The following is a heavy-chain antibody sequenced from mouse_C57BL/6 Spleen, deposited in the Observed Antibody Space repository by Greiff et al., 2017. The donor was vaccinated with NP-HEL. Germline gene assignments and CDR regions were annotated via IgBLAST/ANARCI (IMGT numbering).Heavy chain of an antibody. Sequence: VPRVESGGDLVKPGGSLKLSCAASGFTFSSYGMSWVRQTPDKRLEWVATISSGGSYTYYPDSVKGRFTISRDNAKTTLYLQMSRLKSEDTAMYYCARYYDYDGAWFAYWGQGTLVTVSA. J-gene: IGHJ3*01. D-gene: IGHD2-4*01. V-gene: IGHV5-6*01. CDR2: ISSGGSYT. CDR1: GFTFSSYG. CDR3: ARYYDYDGAWFAY.